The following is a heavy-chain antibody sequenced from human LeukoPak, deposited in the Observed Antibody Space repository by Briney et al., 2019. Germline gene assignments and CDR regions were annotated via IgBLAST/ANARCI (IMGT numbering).Heavy chain of an antibody. Sequence: PGGSLRLSCAASGFTFSSFWMHWVRQAPGKGLVWDSRIKSDGTTTTDADSVKGRFTISRDNSKNTLYLQMNSLRAEDTAVYYCARDSDEDIVVVPAANWGQGTLVTVSS. CDR1: GFTFSSFW. D-gene: IGHD2-2*01. CDR3: ARDSDEDIVVVPAAN. V-gene: IGHV3-74*01. CDR2: IKSDGTTT. J-gene: IGHJ4*02.